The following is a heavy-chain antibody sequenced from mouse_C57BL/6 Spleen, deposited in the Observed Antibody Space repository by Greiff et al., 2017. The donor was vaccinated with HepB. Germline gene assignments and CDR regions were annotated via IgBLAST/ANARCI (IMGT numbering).Heavy chain of an antibody. Sequence: EVQLQQSGPGLVKPSQSLSLTCSVTGYSITSGYYWNWIRQFPGNKLEWMGYISYDGSNNYNPSLKNRISITRDTSKNQFFLKLNSVTTEDTATYYCAREGIITTAYYFDYWGQGTTLTVSS. V-gene: IGHV3-6*01. CDR2: ISYDGSN. CDR3: AREGIITTAYYFDY. D-gene: IGHD1-1*01. J-gene: IGHJ2*01. CDR1: GYSITSGYY.